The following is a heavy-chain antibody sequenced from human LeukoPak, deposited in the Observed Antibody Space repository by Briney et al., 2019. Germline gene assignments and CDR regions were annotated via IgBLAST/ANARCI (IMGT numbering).Heavy chain of an antibody. V-gene: IGHV3-30*02. CDR3: AKDPSSIAARTDFDY. Sequence: GGSLRLSCAASGFTFSSYGMHWVRKAPGKGLEWVAFIRYDGSNKYYADSVKGRFTISRDNSKNTLYLQMNSLRAEDTAVYYCAKDPSSIAARTDFDYWGQGTLVTVSS. CDR2: IRYDGSNK. J-gene: IGHJ4*02. D-gene: IGHD6-6*01. CDR1: GFTFSSYG.